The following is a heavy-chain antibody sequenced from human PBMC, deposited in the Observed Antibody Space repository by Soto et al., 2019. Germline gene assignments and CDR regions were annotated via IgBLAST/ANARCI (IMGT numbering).Heavy chain of an antibody. CDR2: IYPGDSDT. Sequence: GESLKISCKGSGCSFTSYWIGWVRQMPGKGLEWMGIIYPGDSDTRYSPSFQGQVTISADKSISTAYLQWSSLKASDTAMYYCARLYSYYDFWSGYYSHYYYGMDVWGQGTTVTVSS. CDR1: GCSFTSYW. V-gene: IGHV5-51*01. CDR3: ARLYSYYDFWSGYYSHYYYGMDV. D-gene: IGHD3-3*01. J-gene: IGHJ6*02.